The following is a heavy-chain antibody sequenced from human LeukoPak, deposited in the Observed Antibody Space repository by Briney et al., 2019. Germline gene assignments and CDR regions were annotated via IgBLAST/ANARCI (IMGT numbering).Heavy chain of an antibody. CDR1: GDSISPYY. D-gene: IGHD2-2*01. Sequence: SETLSLTCTVSGDSISPYYWSWIRQPPGKGLEWIGYIYYSGSTNYNPSLKSRVTISVDTSKNQFSLKLSSVTAADTAVYYCARDLRVVVPAAMGSAFDIWGQGTMVTVSS. J-gene: IGHJ3*02. CDR3: ARDLRVVVPAAMGSAFDI. CDR2: IYYSGST. V-gene: IGHV4-59*12.